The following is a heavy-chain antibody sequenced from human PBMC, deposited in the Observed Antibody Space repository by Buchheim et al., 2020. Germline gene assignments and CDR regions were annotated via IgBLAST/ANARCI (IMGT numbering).Heavy chain of an antibody. CDR2: IFYSGTT. CDR3: ASHAARWEAIMRYNYYGMDV. J-gene: IGHJ6*02. Sequence: QLQLQESGPGLVKLSETLSLTCAVSGVSISSTTYYWDWIRQPPGKGLEWIGSIFYSGTTYYKPSLRSRVTISVATSTNQFSLKLSSVTAADTAVYYCASHAARWEAIMRYNYYGMDVWGQGTT. CDR1: GVSISSTTYY. V-gene: IGHV4-39*01. D-gene: IGHD1-26*01.